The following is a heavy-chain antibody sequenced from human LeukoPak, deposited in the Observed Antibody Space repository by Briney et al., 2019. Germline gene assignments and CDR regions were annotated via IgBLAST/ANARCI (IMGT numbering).Heavy chain of an antibody. CDR1: DGSFRGYY. J-gene: IGHJ6*02. D-gene: IGHD3-3*01. CDR3: ARVGGTNFYYYGLDV. CDR2: INHSGST. Sequence: SETLSLTCAAYDGSFRGYYWSWIRQPPGKGLEWIGEINHSGSTNYNPSLKSRITISVDTSKKQFSLKLNSVTAADTAVYYCARVGGTNFYYYGLDVWGQGTTVTVSS. V-gene: IGHV4-34*01.